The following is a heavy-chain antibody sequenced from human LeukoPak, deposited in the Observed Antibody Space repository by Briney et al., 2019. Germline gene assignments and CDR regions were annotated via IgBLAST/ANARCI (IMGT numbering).Heavy chain of an antibody. J-gene: IGHJ4*02. Sequence: SETLSPTCTVSGGSISSSSYYWGWIRQPPGKGLEWIGSIYYSGSTYYNPSLKSRVTISVDTSKNQFSLKLSSVTAADTAVYYCARLGIAAAGDDYWGQGTLVTVSS. CDR2: IYYSGST. CDR1: GGSISSSSYY. D-gene: IGHD6-13*01. CDR3: ARLGIAAAGDDY. V-gene: IGHV4-39*01.